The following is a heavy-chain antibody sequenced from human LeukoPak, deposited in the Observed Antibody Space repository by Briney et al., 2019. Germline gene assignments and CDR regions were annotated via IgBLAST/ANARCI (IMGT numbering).Heavy chain of an antibody. CDR1: GGSFSGYY. CDR3: ARLPSGNYYADDY. J-gene: IGHJ4*02. D-gene: IGHD1-26*01. Sequence: SETLSLTCAVYGGSFSGYYWSWIRQPPGKGLEWIGEINHSGSTNYNPSLKSRVTISVDTSKNKFSLKLSSVTAADTAVYYCARLPSGNYYADDYWGQGTLVTVSP. CDR2: INHSGST. V-gene: IGHV4-34*01.